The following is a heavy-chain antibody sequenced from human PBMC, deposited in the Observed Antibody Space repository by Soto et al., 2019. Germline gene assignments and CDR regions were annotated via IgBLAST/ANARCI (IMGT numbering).Heavy chain of an antibody. CDR2: TYYSGST. D-gene: IGHD6-19*01. CDR3: ASLTTSVAGYMDY. Sequence: KPSETLSLTCTVSGDSISNGGYYWSWIRQPPGKGLEWIGYTYYSGSTYYNPSLKSRVAISVDTSKSQFSLKLSSVTAADTAVYYCASLTTSVAGYMDYWGQGTLVTVSS. J-gene: IGHJ4*02. V-gene: IGHV4-31*03. CDR1: GDSISNGGYY.